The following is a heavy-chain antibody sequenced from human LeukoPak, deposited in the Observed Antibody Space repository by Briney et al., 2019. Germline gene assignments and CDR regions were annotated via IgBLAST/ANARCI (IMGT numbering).Heavy chain of an antibody. Sequence: SEILSLTCTVSGDSISRGDYYSRWIRQPPGKGLEWIGYIYYSGSTYYNPSLKSRVTISVDTSKNQFSLTLNSVTAAHTAVYFCARGSMPNYCSQGSLVTVSS. CDR2: IYYSGST. D-gene: IGHD2/OR15-2a*01. CDR3: ARGSMPNY. J-gene: IGHJ4*02. CDR1: GDSISRGDYY. V-gene: IGHV4-30-4*08.